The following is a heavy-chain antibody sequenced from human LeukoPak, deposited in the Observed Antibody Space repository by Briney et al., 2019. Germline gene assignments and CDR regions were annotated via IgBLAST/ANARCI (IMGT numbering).Heavy chain of an antibody. J-gene: IGHJ6*03. D-gene: IGHD3-9*01. CDR1: GFTVSSNY. Sequence: GGSLRLSCAASGFTVSSNYMSWVRQAPGKGLEWVSVVYSGGSTYYADSVKGRFTISRDNSKNTLYLQMNSLRAEDTAVYYCARSRYFDWPYYYYMDVWGKGTTVTVSS. CDR3: ARSRYFDWPYYYYMDV. V-gene: IGHV3-66*02. CDR2: VYSGGST.